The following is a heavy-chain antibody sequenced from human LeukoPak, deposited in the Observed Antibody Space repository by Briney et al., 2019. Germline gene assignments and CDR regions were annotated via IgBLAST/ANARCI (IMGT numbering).Heavy chain of an antibody. V-gene: IGHV1-46*01. CDR1: GYTFSSYS. Sequence: ASVKVSCTASGYTFSSYSFHWVRQAPGQGLEWMGLINPSGGATSFAQKFRGRGTMTRDMSTGTVFMELSSLRSDDTAVYFCARNYYDTAGHFGYWGQGTLVTVSS. CDR3: ARNYYDTAGHFGY. D-gene: IGHD3-22*01. CDR2: INPSGGAT. J-gene: IGHJ4*02.